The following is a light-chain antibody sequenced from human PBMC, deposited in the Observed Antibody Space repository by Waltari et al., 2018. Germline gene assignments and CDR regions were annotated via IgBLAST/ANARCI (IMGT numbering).Light chain of an antibody. Sequence: DFVMTQSPDSLAVSLGERATINCKSSQSVLYSSNNKNYLAWYQQKPGQPPKLLIYWASTRESVVPDRFSGSGSGTDFTLTISSLQAEDVAVYYCQQYYSNPQTFGQGTKVEIK. V-gene: IGKV4-1*01. CDR1: QSVLYSSNNKNY. CDR3: QQYYSNPQT. J-gene: IGKJ1*01. CDR2: WAS.